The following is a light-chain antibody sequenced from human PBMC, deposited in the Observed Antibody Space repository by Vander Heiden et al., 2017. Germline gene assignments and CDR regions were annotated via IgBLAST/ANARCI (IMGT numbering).Light chain of an antibody. CDR2: GKN. Sequence: SSELTQAPAVSVAFGQTVRNTCPGHSLRSYYASWYQQKPGQAPVLVIYGKNNRPSGIPDRLSGSSSGNTASLTSTGAQAEDEADYYCNSRDSSGNHQVVFGGGTKLTVL. V-gene: IGLV3-19*01. J-gene: IGLJ2*01. CDR3: NSRDSSGNHQVV. CDR1: SLRSYY.